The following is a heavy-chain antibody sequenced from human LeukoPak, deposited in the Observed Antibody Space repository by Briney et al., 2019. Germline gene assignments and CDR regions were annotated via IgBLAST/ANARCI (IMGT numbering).Heavy chain of an antibody. J-gene: IGHJ4*02. CDR2: ISGSGGST. D-gene: IGHD3-10*01. Sequence: GGSLRLSCAASGFTFSSYAMSWVRQAPGKGLEWVSAISGSGGSTYYADSVKGRFTISRDNSKNTLYPQMNSLRAEDTAVYYCAKPQSWDSGSYLFDYWGQGTLVTVSS. CDR3: AKPQSWDSGSYLFDY. V-gene: IGHV3-23*01. CDR1: GFTFSSYA.